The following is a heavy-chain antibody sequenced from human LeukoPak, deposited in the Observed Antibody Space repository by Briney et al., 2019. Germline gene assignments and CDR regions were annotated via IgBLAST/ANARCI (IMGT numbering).Heavy chain of an antibody. V-gene: IGHV3-30*02. D-gene: IGHD3-10*01. CDR2: IRYDGSNK. Sequence: GGSLRLSCAASGSTFSSYGMHWVRQAPGKGLEWVAFIRYDGSNKYYADSVKGRFTISRDNSKNTLYLQMNSLRAEDTAVYYCAKGNWFGELYPMPFDYWGQGTLVTVSS. CDR3: AKGNWFGELYPMPFDY. J-gene: IGHJ4*02. CDR1: GSTFSSYG.